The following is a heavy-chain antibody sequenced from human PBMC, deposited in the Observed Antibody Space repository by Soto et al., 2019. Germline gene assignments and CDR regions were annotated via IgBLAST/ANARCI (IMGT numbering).Heavy chain of an antibody. V-gene: IGHV3-21*06. CDR3: ARRAVTTYHFFDY. Sequence: GGSLRLSCATSGFTFSSFDMDWVRQAPGKGLEWVASIHRASTYIYYADSVRGRFTISRDNAKSSLYLQMNSLTVEDTAVYYCARRAVTTYHFFDYWGQGALVTVSS. CDR2: IHRASTYI. J-gene: IGHJ4*02. CDR1: GFTFSSFD. D-gene: IGHD4-17*01.